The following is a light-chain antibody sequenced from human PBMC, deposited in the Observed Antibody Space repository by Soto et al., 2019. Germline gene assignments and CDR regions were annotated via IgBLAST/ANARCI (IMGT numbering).Light chain of an antibody. CDR1: QNVDIY. CDR3: QQRKNWPPVT. V-gene: IGKV3-11*01. Sequence: EVVLTQSPATLSLSPGERATLSCRASQNVDIYVAWFQQKPGQAPRLLIYDASNRATGIPARFSGSGSGTHFTLATSSLEPEDFAVYYWQQRKNWPPVTVGQGTGLDIK. J-gene: IGKJ5*01. CDR2: DAS.